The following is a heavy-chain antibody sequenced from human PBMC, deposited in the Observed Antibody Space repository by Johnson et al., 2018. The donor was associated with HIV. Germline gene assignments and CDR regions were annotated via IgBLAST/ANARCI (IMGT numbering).Heavy chain of an antibody. CDR1: GFSVSTSY. Sequence: VQLVESGGGVVQPGRSLRLSCAASGFSVSTSYMTWVRQAPQKGLEWVSIIYGGGTTYYADSVKGRFTISRDNSKNTLYLQMNSLSAEDTAVYYCAKDRSRPYYYDSSGYPDAFAIWGQGTMVTVSS. CDR2: IYGGGTT. J-gene: IGHJ3*02. V-gene: IGHV3-53*01. D-gene: IGHD3-22*01. CDR3: AKDRSRPYYYDSSGYPDAFAI.